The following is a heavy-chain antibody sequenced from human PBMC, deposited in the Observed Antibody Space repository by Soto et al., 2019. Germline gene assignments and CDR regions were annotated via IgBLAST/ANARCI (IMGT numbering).Heavy chain of an antibody. V-gene: IGHV3-11*01. CDR3: ASTYYYDSSGSMPFDY. CDR1: GGSISGYY. Sequence: LSLTCTVSGGSISGYYWSWVRQAPGKGLEWVSVISGSGDSTYYADSVKGRFTISRDNAKNSLYLQMNSLRAEDTAVYYCASTYYYDSSGSMPFDYWGQGTLVTVSS. J-gene: IGHJ4*02. D-gene: IGHD3-22*01. CDR2: ISGSGDST.